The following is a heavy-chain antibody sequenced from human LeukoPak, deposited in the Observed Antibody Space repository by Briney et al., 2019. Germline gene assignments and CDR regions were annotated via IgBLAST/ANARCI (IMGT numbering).Heavy chain of an antibody. V-gene: IGHV3-7*01. CDR3: ARETGSYAYFFDY. CDR2: INQDGSEK. J-gene: IGHJ4*02. Sequence: GGSLRLSCAASGFTFSSHNMNWVRQAPGKGLEWVANINQDGSEKYYVDSVKGRFTISRDNAKNSLYLQMNSLRSEDTAVYYCARETGSYAYFFDYWGQGTLVTVSS. D-gene: IGHD1-26*01. CDR1: GFTFSSHN.